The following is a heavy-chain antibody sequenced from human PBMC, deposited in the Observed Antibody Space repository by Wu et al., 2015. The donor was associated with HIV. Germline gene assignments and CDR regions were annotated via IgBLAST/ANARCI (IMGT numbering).Heavy chain of an antibody. V-gene: IGHV1-2*02. CDR2: INPNDGGT. D-gene: IGHD4-17*01. J-gene: IGHJ2*01. CDR1: GYTFTDSY. CDR3: ARGPPYTTVTTYKNWYFDL. Sequence: QVQLVQSGAEVRKPGASVKVSCKASGYTFTDSYMHWVRQAPGQGLEWMGWINPNDGGTNYAQKFQGRVTMTRDTSIRTAYMELSRLRSDDTAVYYCARGPPYTTVTTYKNWYFDLWAVAPWSLSPQ.